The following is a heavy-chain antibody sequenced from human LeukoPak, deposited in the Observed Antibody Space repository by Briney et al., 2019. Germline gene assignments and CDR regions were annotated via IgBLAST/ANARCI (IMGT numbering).Heavy chain of an antibody. CDR2: IKQDGSEK. Sequence: GGSLRLSCAASGFTFSSYWMSWVRRAPGKGLEWVANIKQDGSEKYYVDSVKGRFTISRDNAKNSLYLQVNSLRAEDTAVYYCARGMSTVYYYFDYWGQGTLVTVSS. CDR1: GFTFSSYW. D-gene: IGHD3-10*01. V-gene: IGHV3-7*01. J-gene: IGHJ4*02. CDR3: ARGMSTVYYYFDY.